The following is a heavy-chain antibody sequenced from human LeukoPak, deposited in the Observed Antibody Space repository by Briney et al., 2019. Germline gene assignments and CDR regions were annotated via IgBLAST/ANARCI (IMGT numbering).Heavy chain of an antibody. CDR3: ARGWNYAFRFDY. Sequence: GGSLRLSCAASGFSFSNYWMAWVRQAPGKGLERVAHIKQDGSEKYYVDSIKGIFTISRDNAKNLVYLQMDSLRAEDTAVYYCARGWNYAFRFDYWGQGTLVTVSS. D-gene: IGHD1-7*01. CDR2: IKQDGSEK. CDR1: GFSFSNYW. J-gene: IGHJ4*02. V-gene: IGHV3-7*01.